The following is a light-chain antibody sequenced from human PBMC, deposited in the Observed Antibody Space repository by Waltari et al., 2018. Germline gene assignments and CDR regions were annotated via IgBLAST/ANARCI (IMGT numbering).Light chain of an antibody. CDR2: DVS. Sequence: QSALTQPASVSGSPGQSITISCTGTSSDVGAYNFVSWYQQHPGKAPKLMIYDVSNRPSGVSNRFSGSKSGNTASLTISGLQAEDEADYYCCSQASGNTRLFGGGTKVTVL. CDR3: CSQASGNTRL. V-gene: IGLV2-14*03. J-gene: IGLJ2*01. CDR1: SSDVGAYNF.